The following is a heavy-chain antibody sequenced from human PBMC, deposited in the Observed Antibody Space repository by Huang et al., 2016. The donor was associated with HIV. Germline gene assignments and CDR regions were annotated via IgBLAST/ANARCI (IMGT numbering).Heavy chain of an antibody. Sequence: QVQLVQSGAEVKKPGSSVKVSCRASGGTFSSCGMSWVRQAPGQGREWVGGIIPIFGTPNYAQKFQGRVTITADESTSTAYMELSSLRSEDTAVYYCARWEAAADNNWFDPWGQGTLVTVSS. V-gene: IGHV1-69*01. CDR1: GGTFSSCG. CDR2: IIPIFGTP. CDR3: ARWEAAADNNWFDP. J-gene: IGHJ5*02. D-gene: IGHD6-13*01.